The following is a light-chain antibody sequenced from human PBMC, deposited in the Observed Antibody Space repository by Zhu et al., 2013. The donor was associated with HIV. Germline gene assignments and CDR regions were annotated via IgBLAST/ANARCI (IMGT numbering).Light chain of an antibody. CDR1: ENVFSDL. Sequence: EIVLTQSPVSLSLSPGERATLSCRASENVFSDLLAWFQQKAGQAPRLLIYAASRRATGVPDRFSGSGSGTDFTLTISRLEPEDFAVYYCQQYANSIQTFGQGSRVEIK. V-gene: IGKV3-20*01. CDR3: QQYANSIQT. CDR2: AAS. J-gene: IGKJ1*01.